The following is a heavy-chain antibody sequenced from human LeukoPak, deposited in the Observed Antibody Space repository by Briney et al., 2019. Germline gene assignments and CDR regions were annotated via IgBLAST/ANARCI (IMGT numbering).Heavy chain of an antibody. J-gene: IGHJ5*02. Sequence: PSETLSLTCTVSGGSISSGGYYWSWIRQPPGKGLEWIGEINHSGSTNYNPSLKSRVTISVDTSKNQFSLKLSSVTAADTAVYYCAREAGRRSSGWYGVRNNWFDPWGQGTLVTVSS. CDR2: INHSGST. CDR1: GGSISSGGYY. D-gene: IGHD6-19*01. V-gene: IGHV4-39*07. CDR3: AREAGRRSSGWYGVRNNWFDP.